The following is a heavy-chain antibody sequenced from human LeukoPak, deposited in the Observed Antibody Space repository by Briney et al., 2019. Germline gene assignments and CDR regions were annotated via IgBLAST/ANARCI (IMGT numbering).Heavy chain of an antibody. CDR1: GYTFTSYD. CDR3: ARGGNTIFGVVIREYNYMDV. Sequence: ASVKVSCKASGYTFTSYDINWVRQATGQGLEWMGRMNPNSGNTGYAQKFQGRVTITRNTSISTAYMELSSLRSEDTAVYYCARGGNTIFGVVIREYNYMDVWGKGTTVTVSS. J-gene: IGHJ6*03. V-gene: IGHV1-8*03. D-gene: IGHD3-3*01. CDR2: MNPNSGNT.